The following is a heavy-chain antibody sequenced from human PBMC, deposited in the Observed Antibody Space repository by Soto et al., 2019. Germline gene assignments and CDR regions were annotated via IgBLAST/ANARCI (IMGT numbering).Heavy chain of an antibody. CDR3: GRPAGIGWYYFGS. CDR1: GDSISSSIHY. Sequence: PSETLSLTCSVSGDSISSSIHYWGWIRQPPGKGLEWIGSMSYRGNTYYNPSLKNRVTVSVDTSKNQFSLKVTSVTAADTAVYYCGRPAGIGWYYFGSWGQGTLVTVSS. D-gene: IGHD6-19*01. V-gene: IGHV4-39*01. CDR2: MSYRGNT. J-gene: IGHJ4*02.